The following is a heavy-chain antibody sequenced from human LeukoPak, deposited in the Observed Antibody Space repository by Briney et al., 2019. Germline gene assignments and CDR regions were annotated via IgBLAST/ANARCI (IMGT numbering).Heavy chain of an antibody. J-gene: IGHJ4*02. CDR1: GRSFSGYY. D-gene: IGHD2-8*01. CDR2: INHSGST. V-gene: IGHV4-34*01. CDR3: ARGRMRKGFDY. Sequence: KPSETLSLTCAVYGRSFSGYYWSWIRQPPGKGLEWIGEINHSGSTNYNPSLKSRVTISVDTSKNQFSLKLSSVTAADTAVYYCARGRMRKGFDYWSQGTLVTVSS.